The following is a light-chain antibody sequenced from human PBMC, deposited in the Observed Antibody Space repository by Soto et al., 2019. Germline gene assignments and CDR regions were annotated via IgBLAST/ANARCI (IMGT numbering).Light chain of an antibody. Sequence: DTVTITCRASQSISRYLNWYQQKPGKAPKLLIYAASSLQSGLPSRFSGAQSGTDFTLTISSLQPEDLGTYFCQQSYNMPFTFGPGTKVDIK. V-gene: IGKV1-39*01. CDR3: QQSYNMPFT. CDR1: QSISRY. CDR2: AAS. J-gene: IGKJ3*01.